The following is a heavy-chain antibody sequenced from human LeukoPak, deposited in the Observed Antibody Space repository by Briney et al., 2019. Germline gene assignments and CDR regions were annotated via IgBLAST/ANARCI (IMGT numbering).Heavy chain of an antibody. V-gene: IGHV4-39*07. CDR3: ARTIRPRIRYIDYYYYYYMDV. Sequence: SETLSLTCTVSGGSISSSSYYWGWIRQTPGKGLEWIGEINHSGSTNYNPSLKSRVTISVDTSKNQFSLKLSSVTAADTAVYYCARTIRPRIRYIDYYYYYYMDVWGKGTTVTVSS. CDR2: INHSGST. CDR1: GGSISSSSYY. J-gene: IGHJ6*03. D-gene: IGHD2-2*02.